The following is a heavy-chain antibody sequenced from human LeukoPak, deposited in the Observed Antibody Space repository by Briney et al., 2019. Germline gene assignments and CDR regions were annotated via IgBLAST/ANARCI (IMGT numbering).Heavy chain of an antibody. CDR1: GFTFSSYA. CDR2: ISYDGSNK. Sequence: PGGSLRLSCAASGFTFSSYAMHWVRQAPGKGLEWVAVISYDGSNKYYADSVKGRFTISRDNSKNTLYLQMNSLRAEDTAVYYCARDTVRLDAFDIWGQGTMVTVSS. CDR3: ARDTVRLDAFDI. D-gene: IGHD4-17*01. J-gene: IGHJ3*02. V-gene: IGHV3-30-3*01.